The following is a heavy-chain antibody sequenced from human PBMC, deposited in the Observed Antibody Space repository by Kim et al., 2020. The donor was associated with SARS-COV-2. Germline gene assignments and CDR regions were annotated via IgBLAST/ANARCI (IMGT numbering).Heavy chain of an antibody. CDR1: GGSFTSDY. Sequence: SETLSLTCSVSGGSFTSDYWTWVRQFPGKGMEWIGYITFDGRTEYNPSLRSRVAMLVDPSKTHFSLNLTSVTAADSAGYFCARLPDIIGWPFDSWGQGILVTVSS. D-gene: IGHD2-15*01. CDR3: ARLPDIIGWPFDS. V-gene: IGHV4-59*01. CDR2: ITFDGRT. J-gene: IGHJ4*02.